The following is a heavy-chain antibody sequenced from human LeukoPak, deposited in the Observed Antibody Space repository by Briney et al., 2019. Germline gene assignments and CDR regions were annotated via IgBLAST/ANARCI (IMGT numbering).Heavy chain of an antibody. V-gene: IGHV3-7*03. Sequence: GGSLRLSCVASGFTFTDYFMSWVRQAPGKGLEWVASINHNGNVNYYVDSVKGRFTISRDNAKNSLYLQMSNLRAEDTAVYFCARGGGLDVWGQGATVTVSS. CDR2: INHNGNVN. D-gene: IGHD3-16*01. J-gene: IGHJ6*02. CDR3: ARGGGLDV. CDR1: GFTFTDYF.